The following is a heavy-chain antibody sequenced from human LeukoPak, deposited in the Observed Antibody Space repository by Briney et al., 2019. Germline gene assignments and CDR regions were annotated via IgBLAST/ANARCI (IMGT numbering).Heavy chain of an antibody. CDR3: ARRIDSSGYYPYLELDAFDI. CDR2: IYPGDSDT. Sequence: GESLKISCKGSGYSFTSYWIGWVRQMPGKGLEWMGIIYPGDSDTRYSPSFQGQVTISADKSISTAYLQWSSLKASDTAMYYCARRIDSSGYYPYLELDAFDIWGQGTMVTVSS. J-gene: IGHJ3*02. CDR1: GYSFTSYW. D-gene: IGHD3-22*01. V-gene: IGHV5-51*01.